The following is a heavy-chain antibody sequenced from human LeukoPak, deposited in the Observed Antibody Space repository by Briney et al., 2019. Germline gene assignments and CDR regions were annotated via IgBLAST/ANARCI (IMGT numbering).Heavy chain of an antibody. J-gene: IGHJ6*02. CDR3: ARGRPVLRFLEWLPYYYYGMDV. CDR1: GGSFSGYY. Sequence: SETLSLTCAVYGGSFSGYYWSWIRQPPGKGLEWIGEINHSGSTNYNPSLKSRVTISVDTSKNQFSLKLSSVTAADTAVYYCARGRPVLRFLEWLPYYYYGMDVWGQGTTVTVSS. D-gene: IGHD3-3*01. V-gene: IGHV4-34*01. CDR2: INHSGST.